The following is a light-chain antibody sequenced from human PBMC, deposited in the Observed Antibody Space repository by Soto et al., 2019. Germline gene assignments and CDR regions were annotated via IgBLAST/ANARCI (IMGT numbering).Light chain of an antibody. J-gene: IGKJ1*01. CDR2: KAS. V-gene: IGKV1-5*03. CDR1: QSINTW. CDR3: QQYETYRT. Sequence: DIKMSQSPSTLSASVGDRVTITCRASQSINTWLAWYQQKPGKAPKLLIYKASRLESGVPARFSGSGSGTEFTLTISSLQPDDFAIYYCQQYETYRTFGQGTKVEIK.